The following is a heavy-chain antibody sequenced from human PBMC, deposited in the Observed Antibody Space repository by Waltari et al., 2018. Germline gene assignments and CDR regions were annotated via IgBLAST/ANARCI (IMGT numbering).Heavy chain of an antibody. Sequence: QVQLVESGGGVVRPGKSLRLSCEAAVFPFRNYGFHWVRQDPGKALDWVAVISSDGNFKYHADSVKGRFTISRDNSRNTLYLQMDSLTIEDTGVYFCAKEKRNVGVDYWGQGILVTVSS. CDR2: ISSDGNFK. V-gene: IGHV3-30*18. D-gene: IGHD3-10*02. CDR3: AKEKRNVGVDY. J-gene: IGHJ4*02. CDR1: VFPFRNYG.